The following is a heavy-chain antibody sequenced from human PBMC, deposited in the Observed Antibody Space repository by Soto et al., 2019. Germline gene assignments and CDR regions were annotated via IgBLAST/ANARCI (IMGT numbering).Heavy chain of an antibody. CDR2: ISGSGGST. Sequence: GGSLRLSCAASGFTFSSYAMSWVRQAPGKGLEWVSAISGSGGSTYYADSVKGRFTISRDNSKNTLYLQMNSLRAEDTAVYYCAKPRYCSGGSCYRDFDYWGQGTLVTVSS. J-gene: IGHJ4*02. CDR3: AKPRYCSGGSCYRDFDY. D-gene: IGHD2-15*01. CDR1: GFTFSSYA. V-gene: IGHV3-23*01.